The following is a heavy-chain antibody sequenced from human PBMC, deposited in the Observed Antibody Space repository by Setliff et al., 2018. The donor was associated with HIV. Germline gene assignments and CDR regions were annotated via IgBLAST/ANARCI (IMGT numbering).Heavy chain of an antibody. CDR1: GGSISSYY. D-gene: IGHD3-22*01. V-gene: IGHV4-59*01. Sequence: SETLSLTCTVSGGSISSYYWGWIRQPPGKGLEWIGYIYDSGSPKYNPSLKSRVTISIDTSKSQISLKLTSVTAADTAMYHCARVYYFDSSGYYQRGDVFDIWGQGTMVTVSS. CDR3: ARVYYFDSSGYYQRGDVFDI. CDR2: IYDSGSP. J-gene: IGHJ3*02.